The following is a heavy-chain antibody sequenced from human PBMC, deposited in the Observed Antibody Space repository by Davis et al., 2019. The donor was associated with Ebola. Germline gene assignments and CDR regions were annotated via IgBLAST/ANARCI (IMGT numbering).Heavy chain of an antibody. D-gene: IGHD3-10*01. CDR1: GGSVTRSGYY. CDR3: ARLPGSFSIG. J-gene: IGHJ4*02. V-gene: IGHV4-39*01. CDR2: INYSGKT. Sequence: SETLSLTCTVSGGSVTRSGYYWSWIRQPPGKGLEWIGSINYSGKTYYNPSLKSRLSIVIDTSKNLFSLNVSSVTAADTAMYYCARLPGSFSIGWGQGTLVTVSS.